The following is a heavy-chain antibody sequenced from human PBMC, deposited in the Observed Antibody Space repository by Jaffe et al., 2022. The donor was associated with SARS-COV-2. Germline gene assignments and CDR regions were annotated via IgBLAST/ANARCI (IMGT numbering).Heavy chain of an antibody. V-gene: IGHV2-5*02. CDR1: GFSLSTSGVG. J-gene: IGHJ2*01. D-gene: IGHD3-16*02. Sequence: QITLKESGPTLVKPTQTLTLTCTFSGFSLSTSGVGVGWIRQPPGKALEWLALIYWDDDKRYSPSLKSRLTITKDTSKNQVVLTMTNMDPVDTATYYCAHSRPPRGYYDYVWGSYPLAWYFDLWGRGTLVTVSS. CDR3: AHSRPPRGYYDYVWGSYPLAWYFDL. CDR2: IYWDDDK.